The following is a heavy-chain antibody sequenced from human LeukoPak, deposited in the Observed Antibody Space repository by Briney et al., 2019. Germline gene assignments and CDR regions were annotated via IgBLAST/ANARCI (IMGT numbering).Heavy chain of an antibody. CDR2: IGPAGTNT. CDR3: AREESGGFFDY. Sequence: ASVKVSCKTSGYTFSNYYMHWVRQAPGQGLEWMGLIGPAGTNTNYAQKFQGRVTVTRDTSTTTVYMELSSLSYEDTAVYYCAREESGGFFDYWGQGTLVSVSS. CDR1: GYTFSNYY. D-gene: IGHD2-8*02. J-gene: IGHJ4*02. V-gene: IGHV1-46*01.